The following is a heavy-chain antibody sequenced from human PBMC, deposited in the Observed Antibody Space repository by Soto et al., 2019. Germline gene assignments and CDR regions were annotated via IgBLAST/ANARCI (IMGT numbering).Heavy chain of an antibody. D-gene: IGHD2-15*01. V-gene: IGHV2-5*02. CDR2: IDWDDDK. J-gene: IGHJ4*02. CDR1: GFSLSSSGLG. CDR3: ARLVVAGSTYYFDS. Sequence: QITLKESGPTLVTPTQTLTLTCTFSGFSLSSSGLGVGWIRQPPGKALECLTFIDWDDDKRYSPSLKSRLTLTKDTSKIQMVLTMTNMDPVDTATYYCARLVVAGSTYYFDSWGQGTLLTVSS.